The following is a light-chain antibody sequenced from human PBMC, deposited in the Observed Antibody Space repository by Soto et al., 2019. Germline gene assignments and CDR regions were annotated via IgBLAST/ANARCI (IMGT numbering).Light chain of an antibody. V-gene: IGLV3-1*01. CDR2: QDS. Sequence: SYELTQPPSVSVSPGQTASITCSGDKLGDKYACWYQQKPGQSPVLVIYQDSKRPSGIPERFSGSNSGNTATLTISGTQAMDEAVYYCQAWDSSLVFGGGTKLTVL. CDR1: KLGDKY. CDR3: QAWDSSLV. J-gene: IGLJ3*02.